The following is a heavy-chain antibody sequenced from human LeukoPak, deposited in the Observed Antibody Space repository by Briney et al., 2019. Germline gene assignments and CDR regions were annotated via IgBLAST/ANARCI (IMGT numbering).Heavy chain of an antibody. Sequence: GASVKVSCKASGGTFSSYGISWVRQAPGQGFEWMGWISAYNGNTNYAQKLQGRVTMTTDTSTSTAYMELRSLRSDDTAVYYCARDKNYYGSGSYDYWGQGTLVTVSS. V-gene: IGHV1-18*01. CDR1: GGTFSSYG. J-gene: IGHJ4*02. D-gene: IGHD3-10*01. CDR3: ARDKNYYGSGSYDY. CDR2: ISAYNGNT.